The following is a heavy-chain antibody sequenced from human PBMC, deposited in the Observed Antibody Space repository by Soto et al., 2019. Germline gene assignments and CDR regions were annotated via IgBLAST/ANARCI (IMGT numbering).Heavy chain of an antibody. J-gene: IGHJ4*02. Sequence: QVQLQESGPGLVKPSETLSLTCSVSGDSIKYYYWNWIRQPPGKGLEWIGYIYYSGATNYNPSLKIRVTITKNQFSLQVSSVTGADTAVYCCVWGETKAHFDYWGQGILVTVSS. CDR1: GDSIKYYY. CDR2: IYYSGAT. D-gene: IGHD3-16*01. CDR3: VWGETKAHFDY. V-gene: IGHV4-59*12.